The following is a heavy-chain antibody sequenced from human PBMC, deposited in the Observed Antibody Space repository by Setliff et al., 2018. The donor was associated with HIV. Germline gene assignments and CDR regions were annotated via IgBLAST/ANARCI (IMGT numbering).Heavy chain of an antibody. CDR2: IYHSGSA. CDR1: GGSISSSNW. D-gene: IGHD6-13*01. CDR3: ARILVAAAGTGFDP. Sequence: PSETLSLTCAVSGGSISSSNWWSWVRQPPGKGLEWIGEIYHSGSANYNPSLKSRVTISIDKSKNKFSLKVSSVTAADTAVYYCARILVAAAGTGFDPWGQGILVTVSS. J-gene: IGHJ5*02. V-gene: IGHV4-4*02.